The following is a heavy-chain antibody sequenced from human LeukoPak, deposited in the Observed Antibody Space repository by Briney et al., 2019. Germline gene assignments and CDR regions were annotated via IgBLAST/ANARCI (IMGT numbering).Heavy chain of an antibody. CDR1: GYTFTSFA. Sequence: ASVKVSCKASGYTFTSFAIHWVRQAPGQRLEWMGWINAGNGNTKYSQKFQGRVTITRDTSATTAYMDLSSLRSEDTAVYYCARDDGGIGAPYGMDVWGQGTTVTVSS. J-gene: IGHJ6*02. CDR3: ARDDGGIGAPYGMDV. D-gene: IGHD6-13*01. CDR2: INAGNGNT. V-gene: IGHV1-3*01.